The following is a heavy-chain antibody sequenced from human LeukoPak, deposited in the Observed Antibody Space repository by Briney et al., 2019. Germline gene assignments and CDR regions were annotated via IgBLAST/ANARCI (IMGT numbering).Heavy chain of an antibody. CDR2: ISSSSSYI. V-gene: IGHV3-21*01. CDR3: ARSIGYSSSWYDY. CDR1: GFTFSSYS. J-gene: IGHJ4*02. D-gene: IGHD6-13*01. Sequence: GGSLRLSCAASGFTFSSYSMNWARQAPGKGLEWVSSISSSSSYIYYADSVKGRFTISRDNAKNSLYLQMNSLRAEDTAVYYCARSIGYSSSWYDYWGQGTLVTVSS.